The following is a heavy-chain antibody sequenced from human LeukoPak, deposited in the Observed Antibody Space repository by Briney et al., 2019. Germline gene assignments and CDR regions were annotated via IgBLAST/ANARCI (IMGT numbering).Heavy chain of an antibody. CDR1: GFTFSSYS. Sequence: GGSLRLSCAASGFTFSSYSMNWVRQAPGRGLEWVSYISSSSSTIYYADSVKGRFTISRDNAKNSLYLQMNSLRAEDTAVYYCARVPTSSIAALLDIWGQGTMVTVSS. V-gene: IGHV3-48*01. D-gene: IGHD6-6*01. J-gene: IGHJ3*02. CDR2: ISSSSSTI. CDR3: ARVPTSSIAALLDI.